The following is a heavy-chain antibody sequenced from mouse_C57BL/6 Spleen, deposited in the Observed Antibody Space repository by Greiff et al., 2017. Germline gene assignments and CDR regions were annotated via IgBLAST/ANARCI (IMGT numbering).Heavy chain of an antibody. Sequence: QVQLQQPGAELVRPGTSVKLSCKASGYTFTSYWMHWVKQRPGQGLEWIGVIDPSDSYTNYNQKFKGKATLTVDTSSSTAYMQLSSLTSADSAVYSCARDGFDYWGQGTTLTVSS. CDR3: ARDGFDY. CDR1: GYTFTSYW. J-gene: IGHJ2*01. V-gene: IGHV1-59*01. CDR2: IDPSDSYT. D-gene: IGHD2-3*01.